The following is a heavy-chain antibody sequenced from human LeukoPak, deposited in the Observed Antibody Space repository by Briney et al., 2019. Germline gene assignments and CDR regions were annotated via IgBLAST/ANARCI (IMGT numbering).Heavy chain of an antibody. CDR1: GYTLTSDG. D-gene: IGHD3-10*01. CDR2: INTNTGNP. Sequence: ASVKVSCKASGYTLTSDGMNWVRQAPGQGLEWMGWINTNTGNPTYGQGFTGRFVFSLDTSVSTAYLQISSLKAEDTAVYYCARENKGYYGSTSADYWGQGTLVTVSS. CDR3: ARENKGYYGSTSADY. J-gene: IGHJ4*02. V-gene: IGHV7-4-1*02.